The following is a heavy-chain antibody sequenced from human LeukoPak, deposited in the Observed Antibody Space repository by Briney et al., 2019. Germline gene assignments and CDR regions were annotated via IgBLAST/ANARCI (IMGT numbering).Heavy chain of an antibody. J-gene: IGHJ4*02. Sequence: GGSLRLSCAASGFTFSSYAMSWVRQAPGKGLGWVSANSGSGGSTYYADSVKGRFTISRDNSKNTLYLQMNSLRAEDTAVYYCAKERFNWGSLDYWGQGTLVTVSS. CDR1: GFTFSSYA. D-gene: IGHD7-27*01. CDR2: NSGSGGST. CDR3: AKERFNWGSLDY. V-gene: IGHV3-23*01.